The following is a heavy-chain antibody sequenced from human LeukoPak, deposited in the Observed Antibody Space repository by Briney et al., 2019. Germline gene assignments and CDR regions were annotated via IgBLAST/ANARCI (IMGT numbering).Heavy chain of an antibody. CDR2: FFYSATT. CDR3: ARDTNIARFFI. V-gene: IGHV4-39*07. D-gene: IGHD2-2*01. J-gene: IGHJ4*02. CDR1: GGSISSNPDY. Sequence: SETLSLTCTVSGGSISSNPDYWGWIRQPPGKDLEWLGTFFYSATTYYNPSLKSRVSILVDTSKNQFSLKLTSVTAADTAVYYCARDTNIARFFIWGQGILVTVSS.